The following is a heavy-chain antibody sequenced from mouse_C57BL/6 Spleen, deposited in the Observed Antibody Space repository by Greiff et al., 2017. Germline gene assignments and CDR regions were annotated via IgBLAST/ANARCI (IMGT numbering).Heavy chain of an antibody. Sequence: EVQVVESGGGLVQPGGSLSLSCAASGFTFTDYYMSWVRQPPGKALEWLGFIRNKANGYTTEYSASVKGRFTISRDNSQSFLYLQMNALRAEDSAAYYCARQVGRGYFDVWGTGTTVTVSS. CDR1: GFTFTDYY. V-gene: IGHV7-3*01. J-gene: IGHJ1*03. CDR2: IRNKANGYTT. D-gene: IGHD4-1*02. CDR3: ARQVGRGYFDV.